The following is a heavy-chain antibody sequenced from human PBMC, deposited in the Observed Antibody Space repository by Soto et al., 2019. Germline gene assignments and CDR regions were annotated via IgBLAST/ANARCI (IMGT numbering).Heavy chain of an antibody. CDR1: GGTFSSYA. Sequence: QVQLVQSGAEVKKPGSSVKVSCKASGGTFSSYAISWVRQSPGQWLEWMGGIIPIFGTANYAQKFQGRVTITADESTSTAYMELSSLRSEDTAVYYCSRDSGGTTVAFGMDVWGQGTTVTVSS. CDR3: SRDSGGTTVAFGMDV. CDR2: IIPIFGTA. D-gene: IGHD4-17*01. V-gene: IGHV1-69*01. J-gene: IGHJ6*02.